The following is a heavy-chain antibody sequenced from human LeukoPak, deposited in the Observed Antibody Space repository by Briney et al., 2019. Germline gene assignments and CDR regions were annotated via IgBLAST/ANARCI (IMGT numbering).Heavy chain of an antibody. CDR1: GYTFTGYY. D-gene: IGHD1-26*01. Sequence: ASVKVSCKASGYTFTGYYVLWVRQAPGQGLEWMGWINPNSGGTNYAPKFQGRVTMTRDTSIYTAYMELSKLRSDDTAVYYCARALRSGSYREFDYWGQGALVTVSS. J-gene: IGHJ4*02. CDR2: INPNSGGT. CDR3: ARALRSGSYREFDY. V-gene: IGHV1-2*02.